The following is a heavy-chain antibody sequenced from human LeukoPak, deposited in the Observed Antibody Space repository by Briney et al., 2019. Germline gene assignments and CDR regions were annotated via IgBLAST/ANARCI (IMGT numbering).Heavy chain of an antibody. Sequence: SETLSLTCTVSGGSISSYYWSWIRQPAGKGLEWIGRIYTSGSTNYNPSLRSRVTMSVDTSKNQFSLKLSSVTAADTAVYYCARDGEYDFWSGPHSGWFDPWGQGTLVTVSS. CDR2: IYTSGST. CDR1: GGSISSYY. V-gene: IGHV4-4*07. J-gene: IGHJ5*02. CDR3: ARDGEYDFWSGPHSGWFDP. D-gene: IGHD3-3*01.